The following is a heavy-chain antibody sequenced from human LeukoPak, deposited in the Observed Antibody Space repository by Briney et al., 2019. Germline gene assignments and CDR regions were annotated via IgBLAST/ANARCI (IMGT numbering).Heavy chain of an antibody. CDR1: GYSISSGYY. D-gene: IGHD2-2*01. V-gene: IGHV4-38-2*02. CDR3: ARQGYCISTSCPGNAFDI. CDR2: IYHSGST. J-gene: IGHJ3*02. Sequence: SETLSLTCTVSGYSISSGYYWGWIRQPPGKGLEWIGSIYHSGSTYYNPSLKSRVTISVDTSKNHFSLKLSSVTAADTAVYYCARQGYCISTSCPGNAFDIWGQGTMVTVSS.